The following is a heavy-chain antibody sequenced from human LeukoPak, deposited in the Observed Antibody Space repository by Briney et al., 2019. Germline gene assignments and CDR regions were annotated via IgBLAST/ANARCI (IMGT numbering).Heavy chain of an antibody. CDR2: ISTYTGNT. D-gene: IGHD1-26*01. V-gene: IGHV1-18*01. J-gene: IGHJ4*02. Sequence: ASVKVSSKASGYTFTNYGISWVRQAPGQGLEWMGWISTYTGNTNYAQKVQGRVTMTTDTSTTTAYMELRSLRSDDTAVYYCARDHVGGGSYSSGERVFWGQGTLVTVSS. CDR3: ARDHVGGGSYSSGERVF. CDR1: GYTFTNYG.